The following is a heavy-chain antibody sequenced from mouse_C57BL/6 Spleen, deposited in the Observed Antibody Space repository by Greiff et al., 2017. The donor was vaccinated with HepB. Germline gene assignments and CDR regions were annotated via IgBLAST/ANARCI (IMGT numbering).Heavy chain of an antibody. J-gene: IGHJ2*01. CDR1: GFTFSSYA. CDR2: ISDGGSYT. V-gene: IGHV5-4*01. Sequence: EVQLKESGGGLVKPGGSLKLSCAASGFTFSSYAMSWVRQTPEKRLEWVATISDGGSYTYYPDNVKGRFTISRDNAKNNLYLQMSHLKSEDTAMYYCSRDENTAGGWYYFDYWGQGTTLTVSS. D-gene: IGHD1-1*02. CDR3: SRDENTAGGWYYFDY.